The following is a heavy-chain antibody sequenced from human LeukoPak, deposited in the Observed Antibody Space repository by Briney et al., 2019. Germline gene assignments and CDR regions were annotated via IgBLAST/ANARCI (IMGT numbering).Heavy chain of an antibody. D-gene: IGHD3-10*01. CDR3: TTDYYGSGSYYLNFDY. CDR1: GFTFSNAW. V-gene: IGHV3-15*01. J-gene: IGHJ4*02. Sequence: PGGSLRLSCAASGFTFSNAWMSWVRQAPGKGLEWVGRIKSKTDGGTTDYAAPVKGRFTISRDDSKNTLYLQMNSLKTEDTAVYYCTTDYYGSGSYYLNFDYWGQGTLVTVSS. CDR2: IKSKTDGGTT.